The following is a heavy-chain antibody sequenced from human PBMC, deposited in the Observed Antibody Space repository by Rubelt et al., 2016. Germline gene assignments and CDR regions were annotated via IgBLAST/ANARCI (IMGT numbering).Heavy chain of an antibody. CDR2: IWYDGSNK. CDR1: GFTFSSYG. J-gene: IGHJ4*02. CDR3: AKASRSMIVVVSLDY. V-gene: IGHV3-33*06. D-gene: IGHD3-22*01. Sequence: VQLVESGGGLVQPGGSLRLSCAASGFTFSSYGMHWVRQAPGKGLEWVAVIWYDGSNKYYADSVKGRFTISRDNSKNTLYLQMNSLRAEDTAVYYCAKASRSMIVVVSLDYWGQGTLVTVSS.